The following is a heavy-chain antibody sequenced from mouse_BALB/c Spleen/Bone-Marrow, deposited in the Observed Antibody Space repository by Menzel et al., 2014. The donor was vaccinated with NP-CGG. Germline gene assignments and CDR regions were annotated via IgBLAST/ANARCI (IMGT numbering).Heavy chain of an antibody. Sequence: VMLVESGPGLVAPSQSLSITCTVSGLSLTGYGVSWVRQPPGKGLEWLGMIWGDGSTDYNSALKSRLSINKDNSKSQVFLKMNSLQTDDTARYYCARDSFLITRALDYWGQGTSVTVSS. CDR3: ARDSFLITRALDY. V-gene: IGHV2-6-7*01. D-gene: IGHD2-4*01. J-gene: IGHJ4*01. CDR2: IWGDGST. CDR1: GLSLTGYG.